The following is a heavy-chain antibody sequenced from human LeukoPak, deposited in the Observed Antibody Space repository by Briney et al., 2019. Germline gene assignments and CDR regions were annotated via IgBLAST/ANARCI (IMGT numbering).Heavy chain of an antibody. V-gene: IGHV3-30*18. Sequence: PGGSLRLSCAASGFTLSSYGMHWVRQAPGKGLEWVAVISYDGSNKYYADSVKGRFTISRDNSKNTLYLQMNSLRAEDTAVYYCAKPRPFEVATTYFDYWGQGTLVTVSS. CDR1: GFTLSSYG. CDR3: AKPRPFEVATTYFDY. CDR2: ISYDGSNK. J-gene: IGHJ4*02. D-gene: IGHD5-12*01.